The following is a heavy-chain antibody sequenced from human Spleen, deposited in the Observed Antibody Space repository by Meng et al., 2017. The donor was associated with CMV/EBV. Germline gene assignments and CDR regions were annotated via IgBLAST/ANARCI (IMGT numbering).Heavy chain of an antibody. CDR1: GFTFSSYW. Sequence: GGSLRLSCAASGFTFSSYWMNWVRQAPGKGLEWVANIKQDGSEKYYVDSVKGRFTISRDNAKNSLYLQMNSLRAEDTAVYYCARERTIGAFDIWGQGTMVTVSS. CDR2: IKQDGSEK. CDR3: ARERTIGAFDI. V-gene: IGHV3-7*01. J-gene: IGHJ3*02. D-gene: IGHD4/OR15-4a*01.